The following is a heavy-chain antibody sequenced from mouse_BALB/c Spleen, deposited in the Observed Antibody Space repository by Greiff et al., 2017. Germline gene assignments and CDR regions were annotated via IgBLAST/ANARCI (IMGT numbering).Heavy chain of an antibody. J-gene: IGHJ4*01. CDR2: IDTSDSYT. CDR1: GYTFTDYW. D-gene: IGHD4-1*01. CDR3: ARLTGRAMDY. Sequence: QVQLQQSGAELVMPGASVKMSCKASGYTFTDYWMHWVKQRPGQGLEWIGAIDTSDSYTSYNQKFKGKATLTVDESSSTAYMQLSSLTSEDSAVYYCARLTGRAMDYWGQGTSVTVSS. V-gene: IGHV1-69*01.